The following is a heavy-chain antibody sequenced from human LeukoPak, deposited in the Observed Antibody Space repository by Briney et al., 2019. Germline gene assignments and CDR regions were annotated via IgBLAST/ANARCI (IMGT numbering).Heavy chain of an antibody. CDR1: GGSFSGYY. J-gene: IGHJ4*02. D-gene: IGHD5-24*01. Sequence: SETLSLTCAVYGGSFSGYYWSWIRQPPGKGLEWIGEINHSGSTNYNPSLKSRVTISVDTSKNQFSLKLSSVTAADTAVYYCARVEIESLDYWGQGTLVTVSS. CDR3: ARVEIESLDY. V-gene: IGHV4-34*01. CDR2: INHSGST.